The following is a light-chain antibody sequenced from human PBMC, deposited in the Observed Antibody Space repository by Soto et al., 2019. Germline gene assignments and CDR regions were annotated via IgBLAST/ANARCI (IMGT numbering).Light chain of an antibody. Sequence: EIVLTQSPGTLSLSPGERATLSCGASQSVSTSQLAWYQQKPGQAPRLLTFGASSRATGIPDRFRGSGSGTDFTLTISRLEPEDFAVYYCQQYGSSPRTFGQGTKVDIK. CDR3: QQYGSSPRT. J-gene: IGKJ1*01. CDR2: GAS. CDR1: QSVSTSQ. V-gene: IGKV3-20*01.